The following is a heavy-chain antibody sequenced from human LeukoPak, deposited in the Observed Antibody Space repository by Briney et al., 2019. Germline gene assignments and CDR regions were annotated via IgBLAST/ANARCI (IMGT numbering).Heavy chain of an antibody. D-gene: IGHD2-2*02. CDR2: IYTSGST. CDR1: GGSISSYY. V-gene: IGHV4-4*09. Sequence: PSETLSLTCTGSGGSISSYYWSWIRQPPGKGLEWIGYIYTSGSTNYNPSLKSRVTISVDTSKNQFSLKLSSVTAADTAVYYCARHFGYCSSTSCYKGTYNWFDPWGQGTLVTVSS. J-gene: IGHJ5*02. CDR3: ARHFGYCSSTSCYKGTYNWFDP.